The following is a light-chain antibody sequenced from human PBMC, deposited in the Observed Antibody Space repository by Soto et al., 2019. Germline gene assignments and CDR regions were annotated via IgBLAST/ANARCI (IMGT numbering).Light chain of an antibody. CDR1: QGIRND. V-gene: IGKV1-6*01. Sequence: IPMTQSPSSLSASVGDTVTITCRASQGIRNDLGWYQQKPGKAPKLLIHAASSLESGVPTRFSGSGSGTDFTFTISSLQAEDFATYYCQQYNSYSRRTFGQGTKLEIK. CDR3: QQYNSYSRRT. CDR2: AAS. J-gene: IGKJ2*01.